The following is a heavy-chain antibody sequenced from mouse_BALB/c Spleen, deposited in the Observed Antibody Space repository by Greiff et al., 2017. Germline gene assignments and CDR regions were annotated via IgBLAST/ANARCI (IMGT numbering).Heavy chain of an antibody. V-gene: IGHV5-12-2*01. CDR1: GFTFSSYT. J-gene: IGHJ4*01. Sequence: DVKLVESGGGLVQPGGSLKLSCAASGFTFSSYTMSWVRQTPEKRLEWVAYISNGGGSTYYPDTVKGRFTISRDNAKNTLYLQMSSLKSEDTAMYYCAVDGMDYWGQGTSVTVSS. CDR2: ISNGGGST. CDR3: AVDGMDY.